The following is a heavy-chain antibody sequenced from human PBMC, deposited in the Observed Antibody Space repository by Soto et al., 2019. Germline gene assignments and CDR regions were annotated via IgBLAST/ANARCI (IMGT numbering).Heavy chain of an antibody. J-gene: IGHJ4*02. CDR1: GGSISSSNW. D-gene: IGHD1-1*01. CDR3: AREPPTTGTGGGFS. Sequence: PSETLSLTCAVSGGSISSSNWWSWVRQPPGKGLEWVGEIYHSGNTNYNPSLKSRVSISVDKSKNQLSLKLSSVTAADTAVYYCAREPPTTGTGGGFSWGQGTLVTVSS. V-gene: IGHV4-4*02. CDR2: IYHSGNT.